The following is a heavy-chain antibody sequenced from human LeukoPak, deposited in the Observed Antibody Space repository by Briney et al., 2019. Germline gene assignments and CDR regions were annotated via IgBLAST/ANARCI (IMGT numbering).Heavy chain of an antibody. CDR1: GGSISSGGYY. CDR2: IYYSGST. V-gene: IGHV4-31*03. D-gene: IGHD3-9*01. J-gene: IGHJ4*02. Sequence: SETLSLTCTVSGGSISSGGYYWSWIRQHPGKGLEWIGYIYYSGSTYYNPSLKSRVTISVDTSKNQFSLKLSSVTAADTAVYYCARDRRSGYFDLWGQGTLVTVSS. CDR3: ARDRRSGYFDL.